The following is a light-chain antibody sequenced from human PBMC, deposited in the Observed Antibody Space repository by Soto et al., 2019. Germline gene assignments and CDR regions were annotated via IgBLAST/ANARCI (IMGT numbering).Light chain of an antibody. CDR3: QAWDSSNVV. J-gene: IGLJ2*01. Sequence: SYELTQPPSVSVSPGQTARITCSGDKLGDKYACWYQQKPGQSPVLVIYEDSQRPSGIPERFSGSNSGNTATLTISGTQAMDEADYYCQAWDSSNVVFGGGTKLTVL. V-gene: IGLV3-1*01. CDR1: KLGDKY. CDR2: EDS.